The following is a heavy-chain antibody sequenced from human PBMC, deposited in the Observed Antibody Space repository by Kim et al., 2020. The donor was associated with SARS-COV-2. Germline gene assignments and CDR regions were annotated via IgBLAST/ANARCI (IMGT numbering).Heavy chain of an antibody. D-gene: IGHD4-17*01. J-gene: IGHJ3*01. Sequence: ASVKVSCKASGYTFTRYAINWVRQAPGQGLEWMGWINTNTGNPTYAQGFTGRFAFFLETSANTAYLQISGLKAEDTAVYYCARVGDYGELGGGLEYALDVWGQGTMVTVSS. CDR3: ARVGDYGELGGGLEYALDV. V-gene: IGHV7-4-1*02. CDR1: GYTFTRYA. CDR2: INTNTGNP.